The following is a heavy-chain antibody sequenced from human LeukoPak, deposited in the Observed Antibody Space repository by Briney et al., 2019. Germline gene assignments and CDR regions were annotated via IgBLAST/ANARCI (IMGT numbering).Heavy chain of an antibody. CDR2: FDPEDGET. V-gene: IGHV1-24*01. CDR1: GYTLTELS. Sequence: ASVKVSCKVSGYTLTELSMHWVRQAPGKGLEWMGGFDPEDGETIYAQKFQGRVTMTEDTSTDTAYMELSSLRSEDTAVYYCATNSYYYDSSGYYCRHWGQGTLVTVSS. J-gene: IGHJ1*01. D-gene: IGHD3-22*01. CDR3: ATNSYYYDSSGYYCRH.